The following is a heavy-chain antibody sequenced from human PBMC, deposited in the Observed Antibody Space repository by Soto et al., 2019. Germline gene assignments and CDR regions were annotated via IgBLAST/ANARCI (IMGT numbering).Heavy chain of an antibody. CDR2: IYYSGST. V-gene: IGHV4-59*08. Sequence: PSETLSLTCTVSGGSISSYYWSWIRQPPGKGLEWIGYIYYSGSTNYNPSLKSRVTISVDTSKNQFSMKLSSVTAADTAVYYCARHVEAELFDYWGQGTLVTVSS. CDR1: GGSISSYY. CDR3: ARHVEAELFDY. D-gene: IGHD1-26*01. J-gene: IGHJ4*02.